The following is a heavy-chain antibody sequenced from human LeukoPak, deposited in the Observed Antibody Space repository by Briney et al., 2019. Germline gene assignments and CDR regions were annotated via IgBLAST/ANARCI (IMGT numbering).Heavy chain of an antibody. D-gene: IGHD3-22*01. V-gene: IGHV4-59*01. CDR1: GGSISSYY. Sequence: SSETLSLTCTVSGGSISSYYWSWIRQPPGKGLEWIGYIYYSGSTNYNPSLKSRVTISVDTSKNQFSLKLSSVTAADTAVYYCARGRPYYYDSSGYYDWGQGTLVTVSS. J-gene: IGHJ4*02. CDR2: IYYSGST. CDR3: ARGRPYYYDSSGYYD.